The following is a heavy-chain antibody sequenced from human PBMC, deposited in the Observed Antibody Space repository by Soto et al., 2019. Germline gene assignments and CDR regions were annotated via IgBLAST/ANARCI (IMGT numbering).Heavy chain of an antibody. V-gene: IGHV3-15*01. CDR1: GFTFSDAW. Sequence: EVQLEESGGDLVKPGGSLTLSCVASGFTFSDAWMSWVRQAPGKGLEWVGRIKSKTDGGTIDYAAPVKGRFTISRHDSRNSPYLEINSLKTEQTAVYYCAVHSTTWFRDYFQTWGQGTLVTVSS. J-gene: IGHJ1*01. CDR2: IKSKTDGGTI. CDR3: AVHSTTWFRDYFQT. D-gene: IGHD3-10*01.